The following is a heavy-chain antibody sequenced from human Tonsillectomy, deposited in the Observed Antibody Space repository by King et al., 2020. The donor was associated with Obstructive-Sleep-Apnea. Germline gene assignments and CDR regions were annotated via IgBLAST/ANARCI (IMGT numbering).Heavy chain of an antibody. J-gene: IGHJ4*02. CDR1: GYSFTSYW. CDR3: ATISSGSWYY. D-gene: IGHD6-25*01. Sequence: QLVQSGAEVKKPGESLKISCKGSGYSFTSYWIGRVRQMPGKSLEWMGSIYPSVSDTRYSPAFQGQVTISADKSTSTAYLQWSSLKASDTAMYYCATISSGSWYYWGQGTLVTVSS. CDR2: IYPSVSDT. V-gene: IGHV5-51*01.